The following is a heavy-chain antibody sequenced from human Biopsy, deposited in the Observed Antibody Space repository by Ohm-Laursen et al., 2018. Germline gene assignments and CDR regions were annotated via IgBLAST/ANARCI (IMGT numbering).Heavy chain of an antibody. D-gene: IGHD3-22*01. V-gene: IGHV4-59*02. Sequence: GTLSLTCSVSGGSVTNYYWTWIRQPPGKGLEWIGYMYYNERTYYNPSLRGRVTISVDTSKNHFSLRLRSMTPADTAMYYCARDRGYYSDRTVPGYFDLWGRGTLVTVSS. J-gene: IGHJ2*01. CDR2: MYYNERT. CDR3: ARDRGYYSDRTVPGYFDL. CDR1: GGSVTNYY.